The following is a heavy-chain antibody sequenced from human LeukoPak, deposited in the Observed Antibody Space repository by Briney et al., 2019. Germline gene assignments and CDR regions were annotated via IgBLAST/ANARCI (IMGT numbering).Heavy chain of an antibody. CDR2: ISSSSSYI. V-gene: IGHV3-21*01. Sequence: PGGSLRLSCAASGFTFSSYSMNWVRQAPGKGLEWVSYISSSSSYIYYADSVKGRFTISRDNAKNSLYLQMNSLRAEDTAVYYCARDGDQYDFWSGYGLDYWGQGTLVTVSS. J-gene: IGHJ4*02. CDR3: ARDGDQYDFWSGYGLDY. CDR1: GFTFSSYS. D-gene: IGHD3-3*01.